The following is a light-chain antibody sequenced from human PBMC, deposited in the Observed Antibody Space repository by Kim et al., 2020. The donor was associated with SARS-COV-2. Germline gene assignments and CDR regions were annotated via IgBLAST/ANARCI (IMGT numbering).Light chain of an antibody. Sequence: VSAGTTSSSTCSGDKFGDNYACCHQLKAAQSTVLIIYQDSKRPSGIPERFSGTTSGNTATLTIGGTQAMDEADYCGQAWDSSTHWVFGGGTQLTVL. CDR2: QDS. CDR1: KFGDNY. J-gene: IGLJ3*02. CDR3: QAWDSSTHWV. V-gene: IGLV3-1*01.